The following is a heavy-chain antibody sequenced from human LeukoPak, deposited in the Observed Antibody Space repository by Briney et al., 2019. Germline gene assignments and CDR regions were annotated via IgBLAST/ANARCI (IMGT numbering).Heavy chain of an antibody. CDR3: AREYVIFLCSGGSCPPIDP. J-gene: IGHJ5*02. CDR1: GGSISSSNW. CDR2: IYHSGST. Sequence: SETLSLTCAVSGGSISSSNWWSWVRQPPGKGLEWIGEIYHSGSTNYNPSLKSRVTISVDKSKNQFSLKLSSVTAADTAVYYCAREYVIFLCSGGSCPPIDPWGQGTLVTVSS. V-gene: IGHV4-4*02. D-gene: IGHD2-15*01.